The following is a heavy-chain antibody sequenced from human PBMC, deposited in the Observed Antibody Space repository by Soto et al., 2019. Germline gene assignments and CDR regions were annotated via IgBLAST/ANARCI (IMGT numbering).Heavy chain of an antibody. CDR3: AKGLGYCSSTSCYESDY. V-gene: IGHV3-23*01. CDR2: ISGSGGST. D-gene: IGHD2-2*01. Sequence: PGGSLRLSCAASGFTFSSYAMSWVRQAPGKGLEWVSAISGSGGSTYYADSVKGRFTISRDNSKNTLYLQMNSLRAEDTAVYYWAKGLGYCSSTSCYESDYWGQGTLVTVSS. CDR1: GFTFSSYA. J-gene: IGHJ4*02.